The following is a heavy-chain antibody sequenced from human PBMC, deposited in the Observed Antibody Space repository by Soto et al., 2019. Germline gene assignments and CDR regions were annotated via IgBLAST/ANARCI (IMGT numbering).Heavy chain of an antibody. CDR2: ISSSSSYI. CDR1: GFTFSSYS. CDR3: ARDGITIFGVVIGPLDY. J-gene: IGHJ4*02. V-gene: IGHV3-21*01. Sequence: GGSLRLSCAASGFTFSSYSMNWVRQAPGKGLEWVSSISSSSSYIYYADSVKGRFTISRDNAKNSLYLQMNSLRAEDTAVYYCARDGITIFGVVIGPLDYWGQGTLVTVSS. D-gene: IGHD3-3*01.